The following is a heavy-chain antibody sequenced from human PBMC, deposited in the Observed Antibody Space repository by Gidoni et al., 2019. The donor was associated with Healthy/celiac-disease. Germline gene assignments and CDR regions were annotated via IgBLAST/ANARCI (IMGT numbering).Heavy chain of an antibody. Sequence: EVQLVESGGGLVQPGGSLTLSCAPSGFTFSSYWMSWVRHAPGKGLEWVANIKQDGSEKYYVDSVKGRFTISRDNAKNSLYLQMNSLRAEDTAVYYCARDGYSSSPYWGQGTLVTVSS. CDR3: ARDGYSSSPY. D-gene: IGHD6-6*01. V-gene: IGHV3-7*03. CDR1: GFTFSSYW. J-gene: IGHJ4*02. CDR2: IKQDGSEK.